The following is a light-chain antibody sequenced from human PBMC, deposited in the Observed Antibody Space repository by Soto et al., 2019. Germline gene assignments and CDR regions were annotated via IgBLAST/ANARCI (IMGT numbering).Light chain of an antibody. V-gene: IGKV1-5*03. CDR3: QQYKTYSRT. J-gene: IGKJ1*01. CDR1: QSISSW. CDR2: QAS. Sequence: DIQVTQSPSTLSASVGDRVTITCRASQSISSWLAWYKQKPGKAPELLIYQASTLESGVPSRFSGSGSATEFTLTISSLQPDDFATYYCQQYKTYSRTFGQGTKVDIK.